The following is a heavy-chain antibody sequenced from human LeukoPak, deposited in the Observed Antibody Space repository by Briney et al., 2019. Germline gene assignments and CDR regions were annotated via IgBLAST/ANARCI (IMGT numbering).Heavy chain of an antibody. Sequence: GRSLRLSCAASGFTFSSYGMHWVRQAPGKGLEWVAVISYDGSNKYYADSVKGRFTISRDNSKNTLYLQMNSLRAEDTAVYYCANDDSAGRYYYGMDVWGKGTTVTVSS. CDR1: GFTFSSYG. CDR3: ANDDSAGRYYYGMDV. V-gene: IGHV3-30*18. CDR2: ISYDGSNK. J-gene: IGHJ6*04. D-gene: IGHD1-26*01.